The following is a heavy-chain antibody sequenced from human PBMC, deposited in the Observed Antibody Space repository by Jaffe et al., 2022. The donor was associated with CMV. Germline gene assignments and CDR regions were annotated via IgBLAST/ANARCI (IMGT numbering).Heavy chain of an antibody. CDR3: ARERFSSSSNYYYGMDV. CDR1: SDSISGYY. Sequence: QVQLQESGPGLVKPSETLSLTCSVSSDSISGYYWSWIRQPPGKGLEWIGYIYYSGSTKYSPSFRSRVTISVDTSKNQFSLKMSSVTAADTAVYYCARERFSSSSNYYYGMDVWGQGTTVIVSS. CDR2: IYYSGST. D-gene: IGHD6-6*01. V-gene: IGHV4-59*01. J-gene: IGHJ6*02.